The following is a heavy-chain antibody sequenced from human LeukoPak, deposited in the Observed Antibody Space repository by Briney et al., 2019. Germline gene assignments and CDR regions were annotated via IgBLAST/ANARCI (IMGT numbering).Heavy chain of an antibody. V-gene: IGHV3-9*01. CDR2: ISWNTVAI. J-gene: IGHJ4*02. CDR1: GFIFDDYI. Sequence: GGSLRLSCVASGFIFDDYIMHWVRRAPGKGLEWVAGISWNTVAIAYADSVRGRFTISRDNAKKSLYLQMKSLRPEDTALYYCAKVGQWGQGTLVTVSS. CDR3: AKVGQ.